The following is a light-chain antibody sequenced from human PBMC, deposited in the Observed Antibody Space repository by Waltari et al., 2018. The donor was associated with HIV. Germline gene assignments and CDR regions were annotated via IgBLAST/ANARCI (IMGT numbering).Light chain of an antibody. CDR2: QDD. CDR1: ELGDKY. Sequence: SYAVTLPPSVAVSPGQTASLTCSGYELGDKYTCWYQQKPGQSPLLVIYQDDKRPSVVPEVLSAYSCGHTANLTISETVPIDEADYYCQSWGSTTSGVFGRRTKLSVL. CDR3: QSWGSTTSGV. J-gene: IGLJ2*01. V-gene: IGLV3-1*01.